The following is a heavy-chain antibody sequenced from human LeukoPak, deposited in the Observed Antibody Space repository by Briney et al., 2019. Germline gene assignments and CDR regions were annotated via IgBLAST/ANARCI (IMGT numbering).Heavy chain of an antibody. D-gene: IGHD1-20*01. V-gene: IGHV5-51*01. CDR2: LYPGDSDT. CDR3: ARHSLSGTPGPLDY. J-gene: IGHJ4*02. Sequence: GESLQISCKASGYSFTDYWIGWVRQMPGKGLEWMGILYPGDSDTRYSPSSQGQVTITADKSITTAYLQWSSLKASDTAISFCARHSLSGTPGPLDYWGQGALVTVSS. CDR1: GYSFTDYW.